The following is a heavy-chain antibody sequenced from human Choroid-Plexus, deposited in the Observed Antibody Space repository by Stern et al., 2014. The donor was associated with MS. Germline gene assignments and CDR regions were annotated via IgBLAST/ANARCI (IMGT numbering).Heavy chain of an antibody. CDR1: GFTFGSCA. J-gene: IGHJ5*02. CDR3: AKDRQYLTYFFDH. CDR2: VSYDGSNK. V-gene: IGHV3-30*18. D-gene: IGHD2/OR15-2a*01. Sequence: VQLVESGGGVVQPGRPLRLSCVASGFTFGSCAMHWVRQVPGKGLEWVAGVSYDGSNKDYADSVKGRFTIPRDNSQNAHYMQMSSLRPEDTAVYYCAKDRQYLTYFFDHWGQGSLVTVSS.